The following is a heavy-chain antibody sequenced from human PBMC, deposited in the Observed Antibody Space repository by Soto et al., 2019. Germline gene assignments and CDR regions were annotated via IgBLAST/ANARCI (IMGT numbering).Heavy chain of an antibody. D-gene: IGHD5-12*01. CDR3: ARGSWDDVSGHYYMDV. V-gene: IGHV6-1*01. Sequence: SQTLSLTCAISGDSVSSNSAGWNWVRQTPSRGLEWLGRTYYKSKWFNNYAVSVKSRITINPDTSQNQFSLQLDSVTPEDTAVYYCARGSWDDVSGHYYMDVWGQGTAVTVSS. J-gene: IGHJ6*03. CDR1: GDSVSSNSAG. CDR2: TYYKSKWFN.